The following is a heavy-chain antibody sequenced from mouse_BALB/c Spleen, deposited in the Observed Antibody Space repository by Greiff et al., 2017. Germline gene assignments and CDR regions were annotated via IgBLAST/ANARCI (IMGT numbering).Heavy chain of an antibody. J-gene: IGHJ3*01. D-gene: IGHD1-2*01. CDR3: ATSTAAY. Sequence: VKLVESGPGLVAPSQSLSITCTVSGFSLTSYGVHWVRQPPGKGLEWLGVIWAGGSTNYNSALMSRLSISKDNSKSQVFLKLNSLQTDDTATYYCATSTAAYWGQGTLVTVSA. V-gene: IGHV2-9*02. CDR1: GFSLTSYG. CDR2: IWAGGST.